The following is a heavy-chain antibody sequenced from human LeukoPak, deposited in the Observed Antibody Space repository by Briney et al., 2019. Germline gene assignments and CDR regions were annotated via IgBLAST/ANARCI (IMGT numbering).Heavy chain of an antibody. J-gene: IGHJ6*03. D-gene: IGHD2-21*02. V-gene: IGHV3-33*01. CDR1: GCNFSNYG. CDR2: IWFDGSNR. CDR3: ARCPQRLDNSYSFYYMDV. Sequence: GGSLSLSCAASGCNFSNYGIHWVRQAPGKGLEWVSVIWFDGSNRYYEKSVKGRFTVSRDDSKNTVYLQMNSLGAGDTAVYYCARCPQRLDNSYSFYYMDVWGKGTTVTVSS.